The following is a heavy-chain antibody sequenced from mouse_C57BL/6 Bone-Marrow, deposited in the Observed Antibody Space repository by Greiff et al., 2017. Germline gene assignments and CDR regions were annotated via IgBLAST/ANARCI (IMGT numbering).Heavy chain of an antibody. CDR2: IDPETGGT. V-gene: IGHV1-15*01. CDR3: TQGAMDY. J-gene: IGHJ4*01. Sequence: QVQLQQSGAELVRPGASVTLSCKASGYTFTDYEMHWVKQTPVHGLEWIGSIDPETGGTAYNQKFKGKAILTADKSSSTAYMELRSLTSEDSAVYYCTQGAMDYWGQGTSVTVSS. CDR1: GYTFTDYE.